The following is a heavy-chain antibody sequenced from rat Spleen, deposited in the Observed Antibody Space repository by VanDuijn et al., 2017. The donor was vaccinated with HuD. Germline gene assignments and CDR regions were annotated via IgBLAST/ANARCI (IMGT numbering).Heavy chain of an antibody. V-gene: IGHV2S8*01. D-gene: IGHD1-4*01. CDR1: GFSLTSNG. CDR2: ISSGGST. Sequence: QVQLKESGPGLVQPSRTLSLTCTVPGFSLTSNGVSWVRQTPGKGLEWIAAISSGGSTYYNSAIKSRLSISRDTSKSQVFLKMNSLQTEDTAIYFCIRESLPGYNSHWFVYWGQGTLVTVSS. J-gene: IGHJ3*01. CDR3: IRESLPGYNSHWFVY.